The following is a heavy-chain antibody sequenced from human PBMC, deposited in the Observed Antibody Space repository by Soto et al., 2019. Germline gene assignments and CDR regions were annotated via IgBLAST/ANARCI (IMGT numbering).Heavy chain of an antibody. CDR2: IYYSGST. D-gene: IGHD3-10*01. V-gene: IGHV4-30-4*01. Sequence: QVQLQESGPGLVKPSQTLSLTCTVSGGSISSGDYYWSWIRQPPGKGLEWIGYIYYSGSTYYNPCLKSRVTISVDASKTPFSLKLSSVTAADTAVYYCARAQGSGFLVSWGQGTLVTVSS. CDR1: GGSISSGDYY. J-gene: IGHJ4*02. CDR3: ARAQGSGFLVS.